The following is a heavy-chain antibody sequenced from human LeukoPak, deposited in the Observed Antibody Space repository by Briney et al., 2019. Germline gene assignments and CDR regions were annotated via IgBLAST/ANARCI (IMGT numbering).Heavy chain of an antibody. CDR3: ARRVGSSDCFDY. CDR1: GYSISSGFY. D-gene: IGHD6-6*01. V-gene: IGHV4-38-2*02. J-gene: IGHJ4*02. Sequence: SETLSLTCTVSGYSISSGFYWGWLRQPPGKGLEWIGNVYHGGRSYYNPSLKSRVTISVDTSKNQGSLNRYSVTAADTAVYYCARRVGSSDCFDYWGQGTLVTVSS. CDR2: VYHGGRS.